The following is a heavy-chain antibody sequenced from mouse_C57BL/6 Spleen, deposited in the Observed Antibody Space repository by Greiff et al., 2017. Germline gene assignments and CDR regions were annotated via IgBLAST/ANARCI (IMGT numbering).Heavy chain of an antibody. CDR2: IYPSDSET. CDR3: ARRDYGSSQAWFAY. D-gene: IGHD1-1*01. CDR1: GYTFTSYW. Sequence: QVQLQQPGAELVRPGSSVKLSCKASGYTFTSYWMDWVKQRPGQGLEWIGNIYPSDSETHYNQKFKEKATLTVDTSSSTAYMQLSSLTSEDSAVYYVARRDYGSSQAWFAYWGQGTLVTVSA. V-gene: IGHV1-61*01. J-gene: IGHJ3*01.